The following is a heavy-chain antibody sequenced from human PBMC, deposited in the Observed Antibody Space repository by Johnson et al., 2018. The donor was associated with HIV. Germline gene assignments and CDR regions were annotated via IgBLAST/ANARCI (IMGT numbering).Heavy chain of an antibody. CDR1: GFTFSSYA. CDR2: ISGSGGST. CDR3: AKDQWSSSWTNDAFDF. Sequence: VQVVESGGGLVQPGGSLRLSCAASGFTFSSYAMSWVRQAPGKGLEWVSAISGSGGSTYYADSVKGRFTISRDNAKNSLNLQMNSLRAEDTAVYYCAKDQWSSSWTNDAFDFWGQGTMVTVSS. V-gene: IGHV3-23*04. J-gene: IGHJ3*01. D-gene: IGHD6-13*01.